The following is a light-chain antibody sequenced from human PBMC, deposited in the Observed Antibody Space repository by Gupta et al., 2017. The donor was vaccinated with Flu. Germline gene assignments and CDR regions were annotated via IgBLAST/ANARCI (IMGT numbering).Light chain of an antibody. J-gene: IGLJ2*01. V-gene: IGLV2-18*02. CDR2: DVN. CDR1: SSDGGFYKR. CDR3: ISKTSSDTLV. Sequence: VAISCTATSSDGGFYKRVSWYQQPPGTPRKLIVYDVNKRPSGVPDSFSGSKSGNTASLTISGPKQEDEADYYCISKTSSDTLVFGGGTKLTVL.